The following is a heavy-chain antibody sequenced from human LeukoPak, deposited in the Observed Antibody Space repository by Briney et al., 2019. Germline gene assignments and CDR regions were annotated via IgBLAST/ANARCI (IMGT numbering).Heavy chain of an antibody. Sequence: GGSLRLSRAASGFTFSSYSMNWVRQAPGKGLEWVSYISSSSSTIYYADSVKGRFTISRDNAKNSLYLQMNSLRAEDTAVYYCASADYYDSSGYYMGVDYWGQGTLVTVSS. CDR3: ASADYYDSSGYYMGVDY. J-gene: IGHJ4*02. V-gene: IGHV3-48*01. CDR2: ISSSSSTI. CDR1: GFTFSSYS. D-gene: IGHD3-22*01.